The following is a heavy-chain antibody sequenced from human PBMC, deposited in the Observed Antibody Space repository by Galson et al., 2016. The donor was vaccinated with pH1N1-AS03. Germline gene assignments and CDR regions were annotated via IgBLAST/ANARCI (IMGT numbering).Heavy chain of an antibody. CDR1: GSSLNTGGMC. CDR2: IDWDDGK. CDR3: ARYIGTAAGFFYYGMDV. V-gene: IGHV2-70*20. J-gene: IGHJ6*02. D-gene: IGHD1-14*01. Sequence: PALVKPTQTLTLTCTFSGSSLNTGGMCVSWVRQPPGKALEWLGLIDWDDGKYYNSSLETRLTISKDTSKNQVVLTMTNMDPVDTATYYCARYIGTAAGFFYYGMDVWGQGTTVTVSS.